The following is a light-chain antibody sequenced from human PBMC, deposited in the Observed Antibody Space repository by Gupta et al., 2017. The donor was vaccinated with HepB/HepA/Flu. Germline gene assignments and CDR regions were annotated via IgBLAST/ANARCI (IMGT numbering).Light chain of an antibody. CDR1: SSNIGNDN. CDR2: NDN. Sequence: QPVLTQPPSASGTPGQRVTISCSGSSSNIGNDNAYWYQQRPGTAPKLLIYNDNQRPSGVPDRFSGSKSGTTASLAISGLRSEDEADYYCVGWDASLSGYVFGAGTKVTVL. CDR3: VGWDASLSGYV. J-gene: IGLJ1*01. V-gene: IGLV1-47*02.